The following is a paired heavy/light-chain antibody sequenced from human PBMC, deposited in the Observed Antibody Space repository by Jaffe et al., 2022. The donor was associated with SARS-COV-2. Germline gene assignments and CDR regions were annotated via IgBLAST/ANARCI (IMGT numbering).Heavy chain of an antibody. CDR1: GFTFSSYS. V-gene: IGHV3-48*02. J-gene: IGHJ6*02. CDR3: ARDRTRYTYYDFWSGYYLRGNTPQTSKKNYGMDV. CDR2: ISSSSSTI. Sequence: EVQLVESGGGLVQPGGSLRLSCAASGFTFSSYSMNWVRQAPGKGLEWVSYISSSSSTIYYADSVKGRFTISRDNAKNSLYLQMNSLRDEDTAVYYCARDRTRYTYYDFWSGYYLRGNTPQTSKKNYGMDVWGQGTTVTVSS. D-gene: IGHD3-3*01.
Light chain of an antibody. CDR2: DAS. V-gene: IGKV1-33*01. Sequence: DIQMTQSPSSLSASVGDRVTITCQASQDISNYLNWYQQKPGKAPKLLIYDASNLETGVPSRFSGSGSGTDFTFTISSLQPEDIATYYCQQYDNLPRTFGQGTKVEIK. CDR3: QQYDNLPRT. CDR1: QDISNY. J-gene: IGKJ1*01.